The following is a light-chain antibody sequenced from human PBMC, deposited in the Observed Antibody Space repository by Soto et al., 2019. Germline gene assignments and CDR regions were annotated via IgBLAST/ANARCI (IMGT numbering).Light chain of an antibody. CDR1: SGHSSYA. J-gene: IGLJ1*01. Sequence: QPVLTQSPSVSASLGASVKLTCTLSSGHSSYAIAWHQQQPERGPRFLLKLNSDGSHNEGDGIPDRFSGSSSGAERFLTISSLQSEDEAEYYCQTWGIDIPVFGTGTKVTVL. V-gene: IGLV4-69*01. CDR3: QTWGIDIPV. CDR2: LNSDGSH.